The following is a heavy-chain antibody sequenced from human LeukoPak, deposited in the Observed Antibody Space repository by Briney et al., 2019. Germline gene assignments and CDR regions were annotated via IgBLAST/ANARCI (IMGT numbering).Heavy chain of an antibody. D-gene: IGHD2-15*01. V-gene: IGHV4-34*01. Sequence: SETLSLTCAVYGGSFSGYYWSRIRQPPGKGLEWIGEINHRGSTNYNPSLKSRVTISVDTSKNQFSLKLCSVTAADTAVYYCARGDCSGGSCYSRSRTYGMDVWGKGTTVTVSS. CDR2: INHRGST. CDR3: ARGDCSGGSCYSRSRTYGMDV. CDR1: GGSFSGYY. J-gene: IGHJ6*04.